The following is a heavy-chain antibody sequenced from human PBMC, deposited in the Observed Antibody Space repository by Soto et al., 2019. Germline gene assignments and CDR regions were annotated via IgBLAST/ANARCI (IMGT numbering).Heavy chain of an antibody. J-gene: IGHJ3*02. CDR3: ARDRRIQRVTMVRGVHDAFDI. D-gene: IGHD3-10*01. CDR1: GYTFTSYY. V-gene: IGHV1-46*01. Sequence: ASVKVSCKASGYTFTSYYMHWVRQAPGQGLEWMGIINPSGGSTSYAQKFQGRVTMTRDTSTSTVYMELSSLRSEDTAVYYCARDRRIQRVTMVRGVHDAFDIWGQGTMVTVSS. CDR2: INPSGGST.